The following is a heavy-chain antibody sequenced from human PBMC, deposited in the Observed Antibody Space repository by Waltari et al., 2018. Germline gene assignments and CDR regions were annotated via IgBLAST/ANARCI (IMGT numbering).Heavy chain of an antibody. Sequence: QVQLVQSGAEVKKPGSSVKVSCKASGGTFSSYAISWVRQAPGQGLEWMGGIIPILGTANYAQKFQGRVTITADESTSTAYMELSSLRSEDTAVYYCARGYGYCSGGSCYPRFDYWGQGTLVTVSS. J-gene: IGHJ4*02. D-gene: IGHD2-15*01. CDR1: GGTFSSYA. CDR2: IIPILGTA. V-gene: IGHV1-69*01. CDR3: ARGYGYCSGGSCYPRFDY.